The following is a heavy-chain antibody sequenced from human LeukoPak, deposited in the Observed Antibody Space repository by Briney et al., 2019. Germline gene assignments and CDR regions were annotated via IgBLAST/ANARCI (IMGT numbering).Heavy chain of an antibody. V-gene: IGHV3-23*01. CDR1: GFTFSSYA. CDR2: LIDTGGST. D-gene: IGHD6-19*01. CDR3: AKGGMSSSGLGY. J-gene: IGHJ4*02. Sequence: PGGSLRLSCAASGFTFSSYAMTWVRQAPGKGLEWVSSLIDTGGSTYYAYSVKGRFTISRDNSKNTLYLQMNSLRAEDTALYYCAKGGMSSSGLGYWGQGTLVTVSS.